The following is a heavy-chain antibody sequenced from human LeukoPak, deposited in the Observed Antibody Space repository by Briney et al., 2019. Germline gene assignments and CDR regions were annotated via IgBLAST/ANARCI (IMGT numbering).Heavy chain of an antibody. J-gene: IGHJ5*02. V-gene: IGHV3-21*01. CDR1: GFTFSSYR. Sequence: PGGSLRLSCAASGFTFSSYRMNWVRQAPGKGREWVSSISSSSSYIYYADSVKGRFTISRDNAKNSLYLQMNSLRAEDTAVYYCASGDSVYSRSYNWFDPWGQGTLVTVSS. D-gene: IGHD1-26*01. CDR3: ASGDSVYSRSYNWFDP. CDR2: ISSSSSYI.